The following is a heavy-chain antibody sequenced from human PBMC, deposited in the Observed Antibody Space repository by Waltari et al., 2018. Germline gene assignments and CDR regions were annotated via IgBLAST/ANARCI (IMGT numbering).Heavy chain of an antibody. CDR1: GSTFTSYA. CDR2: INAGNGNT. Sequence: QVQLVQSWAAVKKPGASVKVSCKASGSTFTSYAMHWVRQAPGQRLEWMGWINAGNGNTKYSQKFQGRVTITRDTSASTAYMERSSMRYEETAEYYCARVLTGSFDYWGQGTLVTVSS. CDR3: ARVLTGSFDY. J-gene: IGHJ4*02. V-gene: IGHV1-3*01. D-gene: IGHD3-9*01.